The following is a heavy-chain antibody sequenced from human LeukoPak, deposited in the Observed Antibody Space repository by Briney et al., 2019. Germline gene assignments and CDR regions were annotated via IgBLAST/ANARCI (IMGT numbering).Heavy chain of an antibody. CDR2: INTNTGNP. D-gene: IGHD6-6*01. V-gene: IGHV7-4-1*02. CDR3: ARGETARPSMGFRLDY. CDR1: GYTFTSYA. J-gene: IGHJ4*02. Sequence: VASVKVSCKASGYTFTSYAMNWVRQAPGQGLEWMGWINTNTGNPTYAQGFTGRFVFSLDTSVSTAYLQISSLKAEDTAVYYCARGETARPSMGFRLDYWGQGTLVTVSS.